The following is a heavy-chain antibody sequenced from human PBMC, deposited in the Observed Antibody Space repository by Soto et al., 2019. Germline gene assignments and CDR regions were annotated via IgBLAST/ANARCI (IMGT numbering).Heavy chain of an antibody. CDR2: T. D-gene: IGHD5-18*01. CDR3: AGDLRYGAFDI. Sequence: QVQLVESGGGSVKPGGSLRLSSAASGFTFSDYYMSWIRQAPGKGLEWVSDTNYADSVKGRFTISRDNAKNSLYLQMNSLGDEDTAVYYCAGDLRYGAFDIWGQGTMVTVSS. J-gene: IGHJ3*02. CDR1: GFTFSDYY. V-gene: IGHV3-11*05.